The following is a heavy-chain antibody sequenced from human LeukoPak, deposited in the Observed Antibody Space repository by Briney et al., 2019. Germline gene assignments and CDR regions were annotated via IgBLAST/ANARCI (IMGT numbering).Heavy chain of an antibody. Sequence: ASVKVSCKASGYTFTNYYMHWVRQAPGQGLEWVGIINPRGDGTNYAQKFQGRVTMTRDTSTSTVYMELSSLRSGDTAVYFCAKELRTGVGATDYWGQGTLVTVSS. V-gene: IGHV1-46*01. D-gene: IGHD1-26*01. CDR3: AKELRTGVGATDY. CDR1: GYTFTNYY. CDR2: INPRGDGT. J-gene: IGHJ4*02.